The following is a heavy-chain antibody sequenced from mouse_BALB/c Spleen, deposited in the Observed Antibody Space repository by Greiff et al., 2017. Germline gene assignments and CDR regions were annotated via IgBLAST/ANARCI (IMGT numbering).Heavy chain of an antibody. CDR2: ISSGGST. V-gene: IGHV5-6-5*01. CDR1: GFTFSSYA. Sequence: EVQRVESGGGLVKPGGSLKLSCAASGFTFSSYAMSWVRQTPEKRLEWVASISSGGSTYYPASVKGRFTISRDNARNILYLQMSSLRSEDTAMYYCARRGRYGSSDYFDYWGQGTTLTVSS. D-gene: IGHD1-1*01. CDR3: ARRGRYGSSDYFDY. J-gene: IGHJ2*01.